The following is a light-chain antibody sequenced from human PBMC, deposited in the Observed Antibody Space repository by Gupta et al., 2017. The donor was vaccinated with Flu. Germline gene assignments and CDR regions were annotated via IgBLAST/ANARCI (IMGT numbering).Light chain of an antibody. CDR3: SSYTTTNTLV. V-gene: IGLV2-14*01. Sequence: QSALTQPASVSGSPGQSITISCSGTNSDIGSSNYVSWYQQTSDKAPILILSEVKYRPSGISGRLSGSKSGNTASLTISGLQPDDEADYFCSSYTTTNTLVFGAGTTLTVL. CDR2: EVK. J-gene: IGLJ2*01. CDR1: NSDIGSSNY.